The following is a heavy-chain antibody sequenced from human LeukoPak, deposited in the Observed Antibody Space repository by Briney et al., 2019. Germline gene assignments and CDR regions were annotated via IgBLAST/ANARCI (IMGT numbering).Heavy chain of an antibody. CDR1: GYTLTDYY. D-gene: IGHD3-10*01. CDR3: ARPARAWFGELMVFDY. CDR2: INPNSGGT. Sequence: ASVKVSCKASGYTLTDYYMHWVRQAPGQGLEWMGWINPNSGGTNYAQKFQGRVTMTRDTSISTAYMELSRLRSDDTAVYYCARPARAWFGELMVFDYWGQGTLVTVSS. V-gene: IGHV1-2*02. J-gene: IGHJ4*02.